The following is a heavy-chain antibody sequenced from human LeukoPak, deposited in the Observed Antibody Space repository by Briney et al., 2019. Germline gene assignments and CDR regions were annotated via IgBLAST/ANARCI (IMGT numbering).Heavy chain of an antibody. J-gene: IGHJ6*02. CDR3: AREVVGATEGEGGMDV. V-gene: IGHV3-48*02. CDR2: ISSSSSTI. D-gene: IGHD1-26*01. Sequence: PGGSLRLSCAASGFTFSSYSMNWVRQAPGKGLEWVSYISSSSSTIYYADSVEGRFTISRDNAKNSLYLQMNSLRDEDTAVYYCAREVVGATEGEGGMDVWGQGTTVTVSS. CDR1: GFTFSSYS.